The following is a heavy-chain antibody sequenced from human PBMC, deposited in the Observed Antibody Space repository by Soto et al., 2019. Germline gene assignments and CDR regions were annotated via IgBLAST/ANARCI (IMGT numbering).Heavy chain of an antibody. V-gene: IGHV4-30-4*01. Sequence: SETLSLTCTVSGGSISSGDYYWSWIRQPPGKGLEWIGYIYYSGSTYYNPSLKSRVTISVDTSKNQFSLKLSSVTAADTAVYYCARDGSGSYIGHYYYYGMDVWGQGTTVTVSS. CDR3: ARDGSGSYIGHYYYYGMDV. CDR2: IYYSGST. J-gene: IGHJ6*02. D-gene: IGHD3-10*01. CDR1: GGSISSGDYY.